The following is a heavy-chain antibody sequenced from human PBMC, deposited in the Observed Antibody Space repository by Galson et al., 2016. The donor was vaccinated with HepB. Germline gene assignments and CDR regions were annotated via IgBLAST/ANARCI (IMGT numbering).Heavy chain of an antibody. CDR3: ARQRGLRGSGGDDAFDI. J-gene: IGHJ3*02. V-gene: IGHV5-10-1*01. D-gene: IGHD3-10*01. Sequence: QSGAEVKKPGESLTISCKASGYSFTSYWISWVRQMPGKGLEWMGRIDLSDSYSNYSPSFQGHVTISADKSISTAYLQWSSLKASDSAMYYCARQRGLRGSGGDDAFDIWGQGTIITVSS. CDR2: IDLSDSYS. CDR1: GYSFTSYW.